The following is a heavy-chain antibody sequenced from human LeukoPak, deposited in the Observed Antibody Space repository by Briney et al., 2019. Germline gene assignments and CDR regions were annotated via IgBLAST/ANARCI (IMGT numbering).Heavy chain of an antibody. D-gene: IGHD2-2*01. Sequence: ASVKVSCKASGYTFTSYDINWVRQATGQGLEWMGWMNPNSGNTGYAQKFQGRVTMTRNTSISTAYMELSSLRSEDTAVYYCARGASRGSTSPRYNWFDPWGQGTLVTVSS. V-gene: IGHV1-8*01. CDR2: MNPNSGNT. CDR3: ARGASRGSTSPRYNWFDP. J-gene: IGHJ5*02. CDR1: GYTFTSYD.